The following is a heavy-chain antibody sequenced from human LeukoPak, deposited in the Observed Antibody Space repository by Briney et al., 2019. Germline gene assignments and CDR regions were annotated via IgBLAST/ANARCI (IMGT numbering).Heavy chain of an antibody. V-gene: IGHV3-9*01. Sequence: PGGSLRLSCAASGFTFDDYAMHWVRQAPGKGLEWVSGISWNSGSIGYADSVKGRFTISRDNAKNSLYLQMNSLRAEDTALYYCAKDEGQLGFDLQHWGKGTLVTVSS. D-gene: IGHD3-10*01. CDR2: ISWNSGSI. J-gene: IGHJ1*01. CDR3: AKDEGQLGFDLQH. CDR1: GFTFDDYA.